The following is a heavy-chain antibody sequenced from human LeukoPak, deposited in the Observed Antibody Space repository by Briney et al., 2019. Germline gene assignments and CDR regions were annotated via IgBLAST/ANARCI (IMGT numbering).Heavy chain of an antibody. D-gene: IGHD1-26*01. CDR1: GFSFSHTW. Sequence: GGSLRLSCAGSGFSFSHTWMNWVRQAPGKGLEYIGRIKSKTDGGEATEYAAAVTGRFFISRDDSASTLYLHLNSLKTEDTAVYYCATDRIVGASAFDVWGQGTMVTVSS. V-gene: IGHV3-15*01. J-gene: IGHJ3*01. CDR2: IKSKTDGGEAT. CDR3: ATDRIVGASAFDV.